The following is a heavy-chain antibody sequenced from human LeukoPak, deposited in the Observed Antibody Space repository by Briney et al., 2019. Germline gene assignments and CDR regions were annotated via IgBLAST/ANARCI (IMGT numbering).Heavy chain of an antibody. CDR1: GFTFSSYG. CDR3: AKDRTHRYCSGGSCYYTEYFQH. Sequence: GGSLRLSCAASGFTFSSYGMRWVRQAPGKGLEWVAVISYDGSNKYYADSVKGRFTISRDNSKNTLYLQMNSLRAEDTAVYYCAKDRTHRYCSGGSCYYTEYFQHWGQGTLVTVSS. CDR2: ISYDGSNK. V-gene: IGHV3-30*18. D-gene: IGHD2-15*01. J-gene: IGHJ1*01.